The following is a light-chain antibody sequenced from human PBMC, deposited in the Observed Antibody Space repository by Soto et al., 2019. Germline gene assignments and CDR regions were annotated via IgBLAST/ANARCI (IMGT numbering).Light chain of an antibody. CDR1: QSVNSY. Sequence: EIVLTQSPATLSLSPGERATLSCRASQSVNSYVAWYQQKPGQAPRLLIYDASNRATGIPARFSGSGSGTDFTLTISGLDPEDFVVYYCQQRSSSITFGQGTRLEIK. J-gene: IGKJ5*01. CDR2: DAS. CDR3: QQRSSSIT. V-gene: IGKV3-11*01.